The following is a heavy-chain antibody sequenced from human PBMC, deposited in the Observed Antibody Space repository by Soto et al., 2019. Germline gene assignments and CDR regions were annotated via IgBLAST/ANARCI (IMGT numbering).Heavy chain of an antibody. CDR3: ARAGGGHYYDSSGYYYGQRAFDI. Sequence: PGGSLRLSCEASGFTFSSYAMSWVRQAPGKGLDWVSAIRGSGDSTHDADSVKGRFTISRDNSKNTLYLQMNSLRAEDTAVYYCARAGGGHYYDSSGYYYGQRAFDIWGQGTMVTVSS. J-gene: IGHJ3*02. CDR2: IRGSGDST. D-gene: IGHD3-22*01. CDR1: GFTFSSYA. V-gene: IGHV3-23*01.